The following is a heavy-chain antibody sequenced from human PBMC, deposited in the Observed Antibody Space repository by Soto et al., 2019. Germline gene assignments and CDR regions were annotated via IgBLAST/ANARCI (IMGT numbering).Heavy chain of an antibody. D-gene: IGHD3-3*01. CDR3: ERDEIYYDSFWSEYLRISLDV. CDR1: GSTFITYA. J-gene: IGHJ6*01. V-gene: IGHV1-3*04. Sequence: ASVKVSCKTSGSTFITYAMHWVRQAPGQRLEWMGRINTGDGNTEYSQKFQDRVTITRDTSASTDYMELSSLRSEDTAVYYCERDEIYYDSFWSEYLRISLDVWG. CDR2: INTGDGNT.